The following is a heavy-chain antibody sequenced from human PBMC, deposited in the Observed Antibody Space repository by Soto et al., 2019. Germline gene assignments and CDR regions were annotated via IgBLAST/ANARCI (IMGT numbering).Heavy chain of an antibody. Sequence: SEPLSLTCAVYGGSFSCHSWTWIRQSPWKGLEWIGDINHSGRVNYSPSLKSRVTMSLDTSKNQFSLTLSAVTAADTAMYYCSTRAYDTNGYYRFDPWGQGTLVTVSS. CDR2: INHSGRV. J-gene: IGHJ5*01. V-gene: IGHV4-34*01. CDR1: GGSFSCHS. D-gene: IGHD3-22*01. CDR3: STRAYDTNGYYRFDP.